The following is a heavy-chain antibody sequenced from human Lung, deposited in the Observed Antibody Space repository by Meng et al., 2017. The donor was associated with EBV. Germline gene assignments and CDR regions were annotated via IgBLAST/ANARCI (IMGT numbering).Heavy chain of an antibody. Sequence: EWGHGMGKPSQTLSLTCTGSGGSIRFGDYYWSWIRQPPGKGLEWMGYIYDSGSTSYNPSLMSRVTISVDTSRNQFSLKLTSVTAADTAVYYCAREYSSSSGLPGPWGQGTLVTVSS. CDR1: GGSIRFGDYY. CDR2: IYDSGST. CDR3: AREYSSSSGLPGP. D-gene: IGHD6-6*01. J-gene: IGHJ5*02. V-gene: IGHV4-30-4*08.